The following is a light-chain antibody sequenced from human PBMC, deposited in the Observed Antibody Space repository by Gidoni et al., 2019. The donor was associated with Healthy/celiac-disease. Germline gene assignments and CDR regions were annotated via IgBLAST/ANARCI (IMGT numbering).Light chain of an antibody. Sequence: AIQLTQSPSSLSASVGDTVTITCRASQVITNTLAWYQQKPGKAPDLLIFDVSTLQSGVPTRFSGSVSGTDFTLPVTGLQPEDFATYYCQHYNDYSPTFGGGTEVEIK. CDR3: QHYNDYSPT. CDR1: QVITNT. CDR2: DVS. J-gene: IGKJ4*01. V-gene: IGKV1D-13*01.